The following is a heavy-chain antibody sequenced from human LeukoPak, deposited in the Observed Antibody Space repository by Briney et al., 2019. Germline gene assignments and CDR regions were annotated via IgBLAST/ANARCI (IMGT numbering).Heavy chain of an antibody. CDR1: GYTFIGYY. CDR3: ARDGVAGSSDAFDI. J-gene: IGHJ3*02. V-gene: IGHV1-2*02. Sequence: ASVKVSCKASGYTFIGYYMHWVRQAPGQGLEWMGWIDPYSGGTHFAQRFQGRVSMTLDTSISTAYMELTRLTSDDTAVYYYARDGVAGSSDAFDIWGQGTMVTVSA. CDR2: IDPYSGGT. D-gene: IGHD6-19*01.